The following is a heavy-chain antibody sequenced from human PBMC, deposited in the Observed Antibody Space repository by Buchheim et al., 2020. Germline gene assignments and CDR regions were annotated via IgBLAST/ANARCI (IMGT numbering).Heavy chain of an antibody. CDR2: IIPIFGTA. V-gene: IGHV1-69*01. J-gene: IGHJ6*03. CDR3: ARVGMVRGVITKDYYYYYMDV. D-gene: IGHD3-10*01. Sequence: QVQLVQSGAEVKKPGSSVKVSCKASGGTFSSYAISWVRQAPGQGLEWMGGIIPIFGTANYAQKFQGRVTITADESTSTAYMELSSLRSEDTAVYYCARVGMVRGVITKDYYYYYMDVWGKGTT. CDR1: GGTFSSYA.